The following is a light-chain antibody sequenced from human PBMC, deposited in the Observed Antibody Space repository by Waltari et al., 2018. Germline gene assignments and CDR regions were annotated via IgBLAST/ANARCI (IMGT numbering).Light chain of an antibody. J-gene: IGKJ5*01. Sequence: IQMTQSPSSVSASVGARVPITCRASQDISSWLAWYQQKPGKAPKLLIYPASSLQSGVPSRFSGSGSGTDFTLTISSLRPEDFATYYCQQASSFPVTFGQGTRLEIK. CDR3: QQASSFPVT. CDR1: QDISSW. CDR2: PAS. V-gene: IGKV1-12*01.